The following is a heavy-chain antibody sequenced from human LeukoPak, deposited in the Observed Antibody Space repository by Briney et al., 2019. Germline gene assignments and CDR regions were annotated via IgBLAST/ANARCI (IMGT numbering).Heavy chain of an antibody. CDR2: IIPIFGTA. J-gene: IGHJ4*02. Sequence: GASVKVSCKASGGTFSSYAISWVRQAPGQGLEWMGGIIPIFGTAKYAQKFQGRVTITADESTSTAYMELSSLRSDDTTVYYCSRDSFITGTTNTKDYWGQGTLVTVSS. CDR1: GGTFSSYA. D-gene: IGHD1-20*01. V-gene: IGHV1-69*13. CDR3: SRDSFITGTTNTKDY.